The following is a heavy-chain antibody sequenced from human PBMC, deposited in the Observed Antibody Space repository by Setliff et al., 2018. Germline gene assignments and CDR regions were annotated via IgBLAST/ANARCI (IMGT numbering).Heavy chain of an antibody. J-gene: IGHJ4*02. D-gene: IGHD3-10*01. Sequence: GGSLRLSCTASGLSYTNDWVSWVRQAPGKGLEWLVSINPHGSEKYYADSVKGRFTISRDNAKNSLSLQMNNLRTEDTAVYYCFGAGTCSYWGQGTLVTVSS. CDR3: FGAGTCSY. V-gene: IGHV3-7*01. CDR2: INPHGSEK. CDR1: GLSYTNDW.